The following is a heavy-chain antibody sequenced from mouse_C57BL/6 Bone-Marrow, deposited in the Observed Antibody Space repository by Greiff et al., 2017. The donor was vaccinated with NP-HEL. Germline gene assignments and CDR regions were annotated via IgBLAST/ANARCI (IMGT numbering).Heavy chain of an antibody. V-gene: IGHV1-15*01. CDR2: IDPETGGT. J-gene: IGHJ3*01. CDR3: TRGGTVFAY. D-gene: IGHD3-3*01. Sequence: VQLQQSGAELVRPGASVTLSCKASGYTFTDYEMHWVKQTPVHGLEWIGAIDPETGGTAYHQKFKGQAILTADKSYSTAYMELRSLTSEDSAVYYCTRGGTVFAYGGQGTLVTVSA. CDR1: GYTFTDYE.